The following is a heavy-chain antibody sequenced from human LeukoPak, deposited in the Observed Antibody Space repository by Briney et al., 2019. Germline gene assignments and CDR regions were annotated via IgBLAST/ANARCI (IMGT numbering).Heavy chain of an antibody. CDR2: ISSSGSTI. V-gene: IGHV3-11*04. Sequence: GGSLRLSCAASGFTVSSNYMSWVRQAPGKGLEWVSYISSSGSTIYYADSVKGRFTISRDNAKNSLYLQMNSLRAEDTAVYYCARDLPDLWFGESPPNFDYWGQGTLVTVSS. J-gene: IGHJ4*02. CDR3: ARDLPDLWFGESPPNFDY. D-gene: IGHD3-10*01. CDR1: GFTVSSNY.